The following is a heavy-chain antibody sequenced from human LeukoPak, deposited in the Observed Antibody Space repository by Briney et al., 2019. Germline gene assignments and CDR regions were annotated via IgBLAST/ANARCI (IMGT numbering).Heavy chain of an antibody. V-gene: IGHV1-3*01. D-gene: IGHD5-12*01. CDR1: GYTFTSYA. CDR3: ATGGSWLRNWFDP. CDR2: INAGNGNT. J-gene: IGHJ5*02. Sequence: ASVKVSCKASGYTFTSYAMHWVRQAPGQRLEWMGWINAGNGNTKYSQKFQGRVTMTEDTSTDTAYMELSSLRSEDTAVYYCATGGSWLRNWFDPWGQGTLVTVSS.